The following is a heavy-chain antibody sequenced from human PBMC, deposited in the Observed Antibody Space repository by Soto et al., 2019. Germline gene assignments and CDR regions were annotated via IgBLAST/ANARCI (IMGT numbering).Heavy chain of an antibody. CDR2: ISYDGSNK. D-gene: IGHD6-13*01. CDR1: GFTFSSYG. CDR3: AKLYHLDLRSSWAFSYGVDV. V-gene: IGHV3-30*18. Sequence: QVQLVESGGGVVQPGRSLRLSCAASGFTFSSYGMHWVRQAPGKGLEWVAVISYDGSNKYYADSVKGRFTISRDNSKNTLDLQMYTLRAEYTAVYYCAKLYHLDLRSSWAFSYGVDVWGQGTTVTVSS. J-gene: IGHJ6*02.